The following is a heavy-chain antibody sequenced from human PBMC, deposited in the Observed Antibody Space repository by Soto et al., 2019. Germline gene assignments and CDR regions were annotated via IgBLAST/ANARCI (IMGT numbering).Heavy chain of an antibody. D-gene: IGHD6-6*01. CDR3: ARDSSSYYYYGMDV. Sequence: SETLSLTCAVYGGSFSGYYWSWIRQPPGKGLEWIGEINHSGSTNYNPSLKSRVTISVDTSKNQFSLKLSSVTAADTAVYYCARDSSSYYYYGMDVWGQGTTVTVSS. CDR1: GGSFSGYY. V-gene: IGHV4-34*01. CDR2: INHSGST. J-gene: IGHJ6*02.